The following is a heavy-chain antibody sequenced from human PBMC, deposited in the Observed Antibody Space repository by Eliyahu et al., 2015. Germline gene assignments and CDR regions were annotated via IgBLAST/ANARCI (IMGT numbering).Heavy chain of an antibody. CDR1: GDSITNXX. J-gene: IGHJ4*02. V-gene: IGHV4-59*01. CDR3: ARSRYFDY. Sequence: QVQLQESGPGLVKPSETXSLXXTVSGDSITNXXWNWIRQPPGKGLEWIGYIYYNGFTIYNPSLKSRVTISVDMSKNQFSLNLISVTAADTAVYYCARSRYFDYWGQGTLVTVSS. CDR2: IYYNGFT.